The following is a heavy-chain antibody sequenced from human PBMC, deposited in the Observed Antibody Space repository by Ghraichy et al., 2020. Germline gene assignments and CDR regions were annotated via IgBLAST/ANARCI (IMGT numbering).Heavy chain of an antibody. CDR1: GASIRSPDYF. CDR2: AFYSGTD. D-gene: IGHD6-19*01. J-gene: IGHJ6*02. Sequence: SETLSLNCTVSGASIRSPDYFWGWVRQPAGKGLEWVGSAFYSGTDYYNPSLKSRVAVSVDTSKNQFSLKLTSVTAADSGLYFCTRHSSGTLQWYYRGVDVWGQGTTVIVSS. V-gene: IGHV4-39*01. CDR3: TRHSSGTLQWYYRGVDV.